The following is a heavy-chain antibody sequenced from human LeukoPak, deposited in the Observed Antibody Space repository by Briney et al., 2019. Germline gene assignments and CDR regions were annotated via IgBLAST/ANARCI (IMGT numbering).Heavy chain of an antibody. CDR3: ARPRVGATPFDAFDI. CDR1: GGSISSYY. V-gene: IGHV4-4*07. Sequence: SETLSLTCTVSGGSISSYYWSWIRQPAGKGLEWIGRIYTSGSTNYNPSLKSRVTMSVDTSKNQFSLKLSSVTAADTAVYYCARPRVGATPFDAFDIWGQGTMVTVSS. D-gene: IGHD1-26*01. J-gene: IGHJ3*02. CDR2: IYTSGST.